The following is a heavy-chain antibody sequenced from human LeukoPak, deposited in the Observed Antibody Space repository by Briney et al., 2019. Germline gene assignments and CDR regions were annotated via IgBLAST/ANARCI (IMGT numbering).Heavy chain of an antibody. CDR1: GGSLSGFH. D-gene: IGHD6-19*01. CDR2: IYFTGRT. J-gene: IGHJ4*02. Sequence: PSETLSLTCTVSGGSLSGFHWTWIRQPPGKGLEWIGNIYFTGRTKITPSLDSRVTMSIDTSQSHFSLRLTSVTAADTAVYYCASRLAQTYFFDYWGQGTLVTASS. V-gene: IGHV4-4*09. CDR3: ASRLAQTYFFDY.